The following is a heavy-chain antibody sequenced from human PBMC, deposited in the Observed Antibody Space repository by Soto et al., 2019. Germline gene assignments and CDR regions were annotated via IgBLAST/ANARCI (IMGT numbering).Heavy chain of an antibody. D-gene: IGHD2-15*01. CDR2: IKSKTDGGTT. CDR3: TTDCSGGSCYWDLYYYYYMDV. J-gene: IGHJ6*03. V-gene: IGHV3-15*01. CDR1: GFTFSNAW. Sequence: GGSLRLSCAASGFTFSNAWMSWVRQAPGKGLEWVGRIKSKTDGGTTDYAAPVKGRFTISRDDSKNTLYLQMNSLKTEDTAVYYCTTDCSGGSCYWDLYYYYYMDVWGKGTTVTVSS.